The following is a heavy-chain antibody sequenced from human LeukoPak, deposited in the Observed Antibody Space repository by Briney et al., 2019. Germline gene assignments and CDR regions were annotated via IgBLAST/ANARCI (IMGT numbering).Heavy chain of an antibody. J-gene: IGHJ5*02. CDR1: GFTFSSYW. D-gene: IGHD6-6*01. CDR2: IKQDGSEK. V-gene: IGHV3-7*05. CDR3: ARSSIAARGWFDP. Sequence: PGGSLRLSCAASGFTFSSYWMSWVRQAPGKGLEWAANIKQDGSEKYYVDSVKGRFTTSRDNAKNSLYLQMNSLRAEDTAVYYCARSSIAARGWFDPWGQGTLVTVSS.